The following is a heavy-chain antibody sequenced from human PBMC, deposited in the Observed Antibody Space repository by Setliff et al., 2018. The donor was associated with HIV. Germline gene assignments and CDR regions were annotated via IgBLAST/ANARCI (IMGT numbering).Heavy chain of an antibody. CDR2: VYHSGKT. J-gene: IGHJ5*02. CDR1: GQFISDGYY. CDR3: AKHNFGEGSCFDP. D-gene: IGHD3-16*01. Sequence: SETLSLTCTVSGQFISDGYYWGWIRQPPGKGLEWIGSVYHSGKTYYNPSLKSRVTMSADTSKNQISLMLRSMTAADTAVYYCAKHNFGEGSCFDPWGQGSLVTVSS. V-gene: IGHV4-38-2*02.